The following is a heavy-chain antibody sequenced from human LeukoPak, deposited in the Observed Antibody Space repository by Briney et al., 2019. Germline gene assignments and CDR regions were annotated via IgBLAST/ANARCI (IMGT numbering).Heavy chain of an antibody. V-gene: IGHV4-59*12. CDR3: ARLLYDYWSGSYYYFDY. CDR2: IYYSGST. CDR1: GGSISSYY. D-gene: IGHD3-3*01. J-gene: IGHJ4*02. Sequence: SETLSLTCTVSGGSISSYYWSWIRQPPGGGLEWIGSIYYSGSTHYNPSLKSRVTISVDMSKNQFSLKLSSVTAADTAVYYCARLLYDYWSGSYYYFDYWGQGTLVTVSS.